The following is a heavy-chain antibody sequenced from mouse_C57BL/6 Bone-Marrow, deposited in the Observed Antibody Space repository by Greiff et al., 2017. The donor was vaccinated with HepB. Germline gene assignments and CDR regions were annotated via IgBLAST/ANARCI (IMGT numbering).Heavy chain of an antibody. V-gene: IGHV1-9*01. CDR2: ILPGSGST. D-gene: IGHD2-5*01. J-gene: IGHJ3*01. CDR1: GYTFTGYW. Sequence: QVQLQQSGAELMKPGASVKLSCKATGYTFTGYWIEWVKQRPGHGLEWIGEILPGSGSTNYNEKFKGKATFTADTSSNTAYMQLISLTTDDSAIYYCARGSKVYSNYPVAYWGQGTLVTVSA. CDR3: ARGSKVYSNYPVAY.